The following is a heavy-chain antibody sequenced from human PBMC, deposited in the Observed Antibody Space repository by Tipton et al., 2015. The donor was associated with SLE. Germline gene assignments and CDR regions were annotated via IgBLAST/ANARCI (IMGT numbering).Heavy chain of an antibody. Sequence: SLRLSCAASGFTFSNYWMSWVRQAPGQGLEWVANIKQDGSQIYYVDSVKGRFTISRDNSKNTLYLQMNSLRAEDTALYYCAKDLGRGGGSAFDYWGQGTLVTVSS. CDR1: GFTFSNYW. D-gene: IGHD2-15*01. V-gene: IGHV3-7*03. CDR2: IKQDGSQI. CDR3: AKDLGRGGGSAFDY. J-gene: IGHJ4*02.